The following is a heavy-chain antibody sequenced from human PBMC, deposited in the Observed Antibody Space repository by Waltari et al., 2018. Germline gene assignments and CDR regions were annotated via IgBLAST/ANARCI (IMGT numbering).Heavy chain of an antibody. J-gene: IGHJ3*02. V-gene: IGHV1-69*13. CDR2: IIPIFGTA. CDR3: AKWSTVITGEYAFDI. Sequence: QVQLVPSVAEVKKPGSSVEVSCKASGSTFSSYAISWVRQAPGQGLEWMGGIIPIFGTANYAQKFQGRVTITADESTSTAYMELSSLRSEDTAVYYCAKWSTVITGEYAFDIWGQGTMVTVSS. CDR1: GSTFSSYA. D-gene: IGHD3-16*01.